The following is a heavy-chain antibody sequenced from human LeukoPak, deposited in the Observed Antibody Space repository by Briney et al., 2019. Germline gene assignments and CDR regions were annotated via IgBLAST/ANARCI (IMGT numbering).Heavy chain of an antibody. CDR1: GFTFSNYW. V-gene: IGHV3-7*01. J-gene: IGHJ4*02. D-gene: IGHD3-10*01. CDR3: ATDIHYFQSDY. Sequence: GGSLRLSCAASGFTFSNYWRIWLPQAPGKGLEGVANIKQDGSEKKYVGSVRGRFTISRDNAKNVLDLQMNSLTAEDTAVYYCATDIHYFQSDYWGQGTLVTVSS. CDR2: IKQDGSEK.